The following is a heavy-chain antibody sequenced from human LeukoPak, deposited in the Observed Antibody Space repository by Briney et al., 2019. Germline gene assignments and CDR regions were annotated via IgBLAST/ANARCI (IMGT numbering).Heavy chain of an antibody. CDR2: INTDTGNP. CDR3: ARDSRGAGTGLDR. Sequence: ASVKVSCKASGYTFSHYAMNWVRQAPGQGPQWMGWINTDTGNPTYAHDFIGRYVFSLDSSVSTAYLEISSLTSEDTAVYYCARDSRGAGTGLDRWGQGTLVTVSS. V-gene: IGHV7-4-1*02. D-gene: IGHD3-9*01. CDR1: GYTFSHYA. J-gene: IGHJ4*02.